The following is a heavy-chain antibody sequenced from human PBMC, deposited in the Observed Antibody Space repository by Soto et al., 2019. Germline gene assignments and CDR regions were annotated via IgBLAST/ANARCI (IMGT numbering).Heavy chain of an antibody. CDR2: ISAYNGNT. CDR1: GYTFTSYG. CDR3: ARDFRDYGSGSHASY. D-gene: IGHD3-10*01. V-gene: IGHV1-18*01. Sequence: QVQLVQSGAEVKKPGASVKVSCKASGYTFTSYGISWVRQAPGQGLEWMGWISAYNGNTNYAQKLQGRVTMTTDTATSTAYMELRSLRSDDTAVYYCARDFRDYGSGSHASYWGQGTLVTVSS. J-gene: IGHJ4*02.